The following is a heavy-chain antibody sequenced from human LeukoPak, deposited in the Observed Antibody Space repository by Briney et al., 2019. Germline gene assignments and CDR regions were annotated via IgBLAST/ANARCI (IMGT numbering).Heavy chain of an antibody. J-gene: IGHJ6*03. V-gene: IGHV4-39*07. CDR2: IYYSGST. CDR3: ARRRYMDV. Sequence: SETLSLTCTVSGGSISSSSYYWGWIRQPPGKGLEWIGSIYYSGSTYYNPSLKSRVIISVDTSKNQFSLKLSSVTAADTAVYYCARRRYMDVWGKGTTVTISS. CDR1: GGSISSSSYY.